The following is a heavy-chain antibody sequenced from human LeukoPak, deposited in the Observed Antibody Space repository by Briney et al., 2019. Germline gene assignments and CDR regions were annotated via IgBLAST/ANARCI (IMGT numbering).Heavy chain of an antibody. V-gene: IGHV4-39*02. J-gene: IGHJ4*02. CDR3: ARDFDWLLQFDY. D-gene: IGHD3-9*01. Sequence: SETLSLTCTVSGGSISSSSYYWGWIRQPPGKGLEWIGSIYYSGSTYYNPSLKSRVTISVDTSKNQFSLKLSSVTAADTAVYYCARDFDWLLQFDYWGQGTLVTVSS. CDR2: IYYSGST. CDR1: GGSISSSSYY.